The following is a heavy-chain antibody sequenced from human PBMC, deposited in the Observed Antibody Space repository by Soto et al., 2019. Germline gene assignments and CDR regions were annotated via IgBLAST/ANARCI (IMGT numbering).Heavy chain of an antibody. Sequence: PSETLSLTSTFSGGSISSIIYYWGWIRQPPGRGLEWIGSIYYSGSTYYNPSLKSRVTISVDTSKNQFSLKLSSVTAADTAVYYCARQLVVPAAHPEGHPNGMDVWGQGTTVT. V-gene: IGHV4-39*01. CDR1: GGSISSIIYY. CDR2: IYYSGST. CDR3: ARQLVVPAAHPEGHPNGMDV. J-gene: IGHJ6*02. D-gene: IGHD2-2*01.